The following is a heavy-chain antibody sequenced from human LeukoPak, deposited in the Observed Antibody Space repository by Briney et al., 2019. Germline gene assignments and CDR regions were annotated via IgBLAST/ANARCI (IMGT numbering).Heavy chain of an antibody. Sequence: SETLSLTCTVSGGSISSYYWSWIRQPPGKGLEWIGYIYYSGSTNYNPSLKSRVTISVVTSKNQFSLKLSSVTAADTAVYYCARATYDSSGITTCWFDPWGQGTLVTVSS. CDR3: ARATYDSSGITTCWFDP. J-gene: IGHJ5*02. CDR1: GGSISSYY. D-gene: IGHD3-22*01. V-gene: IGHV4-59*01. CDR2: IYYSGST.